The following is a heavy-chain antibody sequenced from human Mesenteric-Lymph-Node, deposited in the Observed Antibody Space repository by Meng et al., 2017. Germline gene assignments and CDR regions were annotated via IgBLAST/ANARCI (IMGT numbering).Heavy chain of an antibody. Sequence: GGSLRLSCAGSGFTFRNYWMHWVRQAPGKGLVWVSRINSDGSSTIYADSVEGRFTISRDNAENTLYLQMNSLRAEDTAVYYCARGRYFDWLLYYWGQGTLVNGAS. D-gene: IGHD3-9*01. CDR3: ARGRYFDWLLYY. J-gene: IGHJ4*02. CDR1: GFTFRNYW. V-gene: IGHV3-74*01. CDR2: INSDGSST.